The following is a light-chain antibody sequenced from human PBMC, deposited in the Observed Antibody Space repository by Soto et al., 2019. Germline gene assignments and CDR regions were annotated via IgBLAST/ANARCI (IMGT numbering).Light chain of an antibody. J-gene: IGLJ1*01. CDR2: EVS. V-gene: IGLV2-14*01. CDR1: SSDVGGYNY. CDR3: SSYTRSSTRV. Sequence: QSALTQPASVSGSPGQSITISCTGTSSDVGGYNYVSWYQQHPGKAPKLMIYEVSNRPSGVSNRFSGSKSGNTASLTISGIEAEDEAYYDCSSYTRSSTRVFGTGTKVTVL.